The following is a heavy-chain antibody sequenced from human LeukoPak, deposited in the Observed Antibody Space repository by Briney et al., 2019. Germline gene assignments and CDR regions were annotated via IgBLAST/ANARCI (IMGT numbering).Heavy chain of an antibody. V-gene: IGHV3-9*01. J-gene: IGHJ4*02. CDR1: GFTFDDYA. D-gene: IGHD2-2*01. CDR2: ISWNSGGI. CDR3: AKDMDCSSTSCYSPFDY. Sequence: GRSLRLSCAASGFTFDDYAMHWVRQAPGKGLEWVSGISWNSGGIGYADSVKGRFTISRDNAKNSLYLQMNSLRAEATALYYCAKDMDCSSTSCYSPFDYWGQGPLVTVSS.